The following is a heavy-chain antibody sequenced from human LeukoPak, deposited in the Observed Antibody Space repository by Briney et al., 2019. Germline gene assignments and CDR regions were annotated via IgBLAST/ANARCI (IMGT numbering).Heavy chain of an antibody. Sequence: GGSLRLSCAASGFTFTAYDMNWVRHATGKSLEWVSTIGTAGDTYYPGSVKGRFTISRENAKNSLYLQMNSLRAGDTAVYYCARSIGDYESEVFDIWGQGTMVTVSS. CDR3: ARSIGDYESEVFDI. D-gene: IGHD4-17*01. CDR2: IGTAGDT. J-gene: IGHJ3*02. V-gene: IGHV3-13*01. CDR1: GFTFTAYD.